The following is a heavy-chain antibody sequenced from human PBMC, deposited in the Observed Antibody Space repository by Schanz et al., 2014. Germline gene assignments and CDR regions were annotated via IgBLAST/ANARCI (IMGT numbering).Heavy chain of an antibody. CDR2: IRQDGSAK. Sequence: EVHLVESGGGLVQPGGSLRLSCAASGFTFSHYWLSWVRQTPGKRLEWVANIRQDGSAKFYVDSVNSRFAISRDNAENSVYLQMNSLRADDTAVYYCARDGIAATTDFEYWGQGVLVTVSS. CDR1: GFTFSHYW. D-gene: IGHD1-1*01. J-gene: IGHJ4*02. V-gene: IGHV3-7*01. CDR3: ARDGIAATTDFEY.